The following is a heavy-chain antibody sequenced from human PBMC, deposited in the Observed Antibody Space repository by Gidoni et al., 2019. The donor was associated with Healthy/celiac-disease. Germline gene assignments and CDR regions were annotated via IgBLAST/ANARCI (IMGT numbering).Heavy chain of an antibody. CDR1: GGSISRGRYS. CDR2: IYTRGST. Sequence: QVQLQESGPGRVKPSQTLSLTCTVPGGSISRGRYSRSWLRQPAGKGLAWIGRIYTRGSTNYNPSRKSRVTISVDTSKNQFSLKLSSVTAADTAVYYCAREGGYCSGGSCSDDYYYYYYMDVWGKGTTVTVSS. J-gene: IGHJ6*03. CDR3: AREGGYCSGGSCSDDYYYYYYMDV. V-gene: IGHV4-61*02. D-gene: IGHD2-15*01.